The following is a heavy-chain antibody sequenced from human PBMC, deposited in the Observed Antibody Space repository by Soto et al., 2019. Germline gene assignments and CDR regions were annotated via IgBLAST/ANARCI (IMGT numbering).Heavy chain of an antibody. V-gene: IGHV1-8*01. CDR3: ARGTVDYDFWSGYYNYYYYMDV. Sequence: ASVKVSCKASGYTFTSYDINWVRQATGQGLEWMGWMNPNSGNTGYAQKFQGRVTMTRNTSISTAYMELSRLRSEDTAVYYCARGTVDYDFWSGYYNYYYYMDVWGKGTTVTVSS. J-gene: IGHJ6*03. CDR1: GYTFTSYD. D-gene: IGHD3-3*01. CDR2: MNPNSGNT.